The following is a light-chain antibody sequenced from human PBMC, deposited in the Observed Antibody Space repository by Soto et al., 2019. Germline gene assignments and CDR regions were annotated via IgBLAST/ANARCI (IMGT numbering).Light chain of an antibody. Sequence: SYELTQPPSVSVAPGKTARITCGGNNIGSKSVHWYQQKPGQAPVLVIYYDSDRPSGIPERFSGSNSGNTATLTISRVEAGDEDDYYCQVWDSSSDQTGVFGTGTKVTVL. CDR3: QVWDSSSDQTGV. CDR2: YDS. J-gene: IGLJ1*01. V-gene: IGLV3-21*04. CDR1: NIGSKS.